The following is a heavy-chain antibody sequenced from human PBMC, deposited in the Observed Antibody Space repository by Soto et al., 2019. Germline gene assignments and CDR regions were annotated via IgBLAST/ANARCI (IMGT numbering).Heavy chain of an antibody. CDR3: ARWGSQWEVRVRDAFDI. CDR1: GGSISTSGYY. Sequence: QVQLQESGPGLVKPSQTLSLTCSVPGGSISTSGYYWSWIRQNPGKGLEWIGYIFYSGSAYYNPSLKSRVTISVDRSKNQFSLKLSSVTAADTAVYYCARWGSQWEVRVRDAFDIWGQGTMVTVSS. D-gene: IGHD1-26*01. J-gene: IGHJ3*02. V-gene: IGHV4-31*03. CDR2: IFYSGSA.